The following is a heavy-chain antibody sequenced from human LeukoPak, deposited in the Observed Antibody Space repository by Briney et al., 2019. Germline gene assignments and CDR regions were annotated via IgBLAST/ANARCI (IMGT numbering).Heavy chain of an antibody. CDR3: AKDIGYYYDSSGTFDY. J-gene: IGHJ4*02. D-gene: IGHD3-22*01. V-gene: IGHV3-23*01. CDR1: GFTFSSYA. CDR2: ISGSGGST. Sequence: PGGSLRLSCAASGFTFSSYAMSWVRQAPGKGLEWVSAISGSGGSTYYADSVKGRITISRDNSRNTLYLQMNSLRAEDTAVYYCAKDIGYYYDSSGTFDYWGQGTLVTVSS.